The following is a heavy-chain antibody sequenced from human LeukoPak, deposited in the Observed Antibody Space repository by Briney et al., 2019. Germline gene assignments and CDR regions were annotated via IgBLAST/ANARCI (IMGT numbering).Heavy chain of an antibody. V-gene: IGHV4-59*08. Sequence: SETLSLTCTVSGGAISSSYWSWIRQPPGKELEWIGYISGTGSTNYNPSLKSRVTFSVDTSKNQFSLKLSSVTAADTAMYYCARHREGDGGSYFRQFDYWGRGTLVTVSS. CDR3: ARHREGDGGSYFRQFDY. CDR2: ISGTGST. J-gene: IGHJ4*02. CDR1: GGAISSSY. D-gene: IGHD1-26*01.